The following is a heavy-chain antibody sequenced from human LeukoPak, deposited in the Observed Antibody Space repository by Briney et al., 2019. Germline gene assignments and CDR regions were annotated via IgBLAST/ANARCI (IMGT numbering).Heavy chain of an antibody. Sequence: ASVKVSCKASGYTFTSYGISWVRQAPGQGLEWMGWISAYNGNTNYAQKLQGRVTMTTDTSTSTAYMEPRSLRSDDTAVYYCARAGAGYCSSTSCYWYWFDPWGQGTLVTVSS. V-gene: IGHV1-18*01. CDR2: ISAYNGNT. J-gene: IGHJ5*02. CDR1: GYTFTSYG. D-gene: IGHD2-2*01. CDR3: ARAGAGYCSSTSCYWYWFDP.